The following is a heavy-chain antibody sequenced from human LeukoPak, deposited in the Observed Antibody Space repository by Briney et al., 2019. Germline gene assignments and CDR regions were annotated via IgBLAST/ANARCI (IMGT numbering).Heavy chain of an antibody. CDR2: ISVYNGNT. Sequence: ASVKVSCKASGYTFTSYGISWVRQAPGQGLEWMGWISVYNGNTNYAQKLQGRVTMTTDTSTSTAYMELRSLRSDDTAVYYCARDDYDGSCYYRLPPGDYWGQGTLVTVSS. J-gene: IGHJ4*02. CDR3: ARDDYDGSCYYRLPPGDY. CDR1: GYTFTSYG. D-gene: IGHD3-22*01. V-gene: IGHV1-18*01.